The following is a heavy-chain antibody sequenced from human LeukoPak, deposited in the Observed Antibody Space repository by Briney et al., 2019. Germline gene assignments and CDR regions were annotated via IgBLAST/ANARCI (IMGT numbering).Heavy chain of an antibody. CDR1: GGSISSGGYY. CDR3: ARHDSYGINNGFDV. Sequence: SQTLSLTCTVSGGSISSGGYYWSWIRRHPGKGLEWIGYIYYSGNTYYNPSLKSRVTISVDTSKNQFSLKLSSVTAADSAVYFCARHDSYGINNGFDVWGQGTTVTVSS. V-gene: IGHV4-31*03. D-gene: IGHD3-10*01. CDR2: IYYSGNT. J-gene: IGHJ6*02.